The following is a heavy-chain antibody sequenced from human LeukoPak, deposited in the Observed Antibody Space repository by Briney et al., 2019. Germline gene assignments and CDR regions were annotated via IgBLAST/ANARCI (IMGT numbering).Heavy chain of an antibody. CDR1: GFTFSSYD. Sequence: GGSLRLSCAASGFTFSSYDMSWVRQAPGKGLEWVSGISGGGGRIYYADSVKGRFTISRDDSKSTLSLQMNSLRVEDTAVYYCARDLAWGAFDYWGQGTLVSVSS. D-gene: IGHD7-27*01. CDR3: ARDLAWGAFDY. CDR2: ISGGGGRI. J-gene: IGHJ4*02. V-gene: IGHV3-23*01.